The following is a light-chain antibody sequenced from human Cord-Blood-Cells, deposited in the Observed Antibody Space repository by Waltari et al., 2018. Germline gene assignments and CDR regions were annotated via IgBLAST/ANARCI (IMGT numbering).Light chain of an antibody. CDR2: GAS. CDR3: QQYNNWPPWT. CDR1: RSVSSN. Sequence: GRATLSCRASRSVSSNLAWYQQKPGQAPRLLIYGASTRATGIPARFSGSGSGTEFTLTISSLQSEDFAVYYCQQYNNWPPWTFGQGTKVEIK. V-gene: IGKV3-15*01. J-gene: IGKJ1*01.